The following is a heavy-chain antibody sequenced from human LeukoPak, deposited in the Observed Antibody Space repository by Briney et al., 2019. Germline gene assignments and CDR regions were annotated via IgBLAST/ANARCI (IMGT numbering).Heavy chain of an antibody. Sequence: GGSLRVSCAATGFTFNSYSMNWVRQAPGKGPEWISWITGSGTDIIYADSVKGRFTISRDNAKNSLYLQMNSLRAEDTAVYYCARDQDYGFTYWGQGTLVIVSS. CDR2: ITGSGTDI. V-gene: IGHV3-48*01. J-gene: IGHJ4*02. D-gene: IGHD4-17*01. CDR1: GFTFNSYS. CDR3: ARDQDYGFTY.